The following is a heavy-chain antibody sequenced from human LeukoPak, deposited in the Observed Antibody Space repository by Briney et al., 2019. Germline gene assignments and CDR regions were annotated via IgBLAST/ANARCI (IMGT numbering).Heavy chain of an antibody. Sequence: PSETLSLTCTVSGGSFSSSSHYWGWLRQPPGKGLEWIGTIYYSGSTYYNPSLKSRVTISIDTSKNQFSLKLSSVTAADTAVYYCARSQAEYSSDQFDYWGQGTLVTVSS. CDR1: GGSFSSSSHY. CDR3: ARSQAEYSSDQFDY. D-gene: IGHD6-6*01. V-gene: IGHV4-39*07. J-gene: IGHJ4*02. CDR2: IYYSGST.